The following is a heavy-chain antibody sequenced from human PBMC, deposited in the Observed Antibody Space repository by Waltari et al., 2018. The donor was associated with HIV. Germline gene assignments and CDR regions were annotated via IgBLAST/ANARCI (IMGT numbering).Heavy chain of an antibody. CDR3: ICSSTSCYGYAFDI. CDR1: GFTFSSYA. D-gene: IGHD2-2*01. Sequence: EVQLLESGGGLVQPGGSLRLSCAASGFTFSSYAMSWVRQAPGKGRELVSVIMGRGGSTYYADSGKGRFTISRDNSKNTLYLQMNSLRAEDTAVYYCICSSTSCYGYAFDIWGQGTMVTVSS. J-gene: IGHJ3*02. CDR2: IMGRGGST. V-gene: IGHV3-23*01.